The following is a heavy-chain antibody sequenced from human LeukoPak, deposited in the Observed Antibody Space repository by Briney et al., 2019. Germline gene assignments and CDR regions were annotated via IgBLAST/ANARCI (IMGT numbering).Heavy chain of an antibody. V-gene: IGHV4-61*01. D-gene: IGHD5-18*01. Sequence: SETLSLTCTVSGGSVGSGSYYWSWIRQSPGKGLEWIGYILYSDITNYNPSLKSRVTMSVDTSKNQFSLRLTSVTAADTAVYYCAAMAVNWFDPWGQGTLVIVSS. CDR3: AAMAVNWFDP. CDR1: GGSVGSGSYY. CDR2: ILYSDIT. J-gene: IGHJ5*02.